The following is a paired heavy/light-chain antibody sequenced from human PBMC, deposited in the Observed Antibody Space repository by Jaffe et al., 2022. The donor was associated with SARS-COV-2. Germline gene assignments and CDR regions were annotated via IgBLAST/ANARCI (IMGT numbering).Light chain of an antibody. CDR1: SSDVGTYNR. V-gene: IGLV2-18*02. J-gene: IGLJ2*01. Sequence: QSALTQPPSVSGSPGQSVTISCTGTSSDVGTYNRVSWYQQPPGTAPKLLIYEVDNRPSGVPDRFSGSKSGNTASLTISGLQAEDEADYYCSSYTTSNTFRFGGGTKLTVL. CDR3: SSYTTSNTFR. CDR2: EVD.
Heavy chain of an antibody. Sequence: EVQLVESGGGSVQPGGSLRLSCAASGFNFNGNWIHWVRQAPGQGLVWVSRISGDGTTTYYVDSVKGRFTISRDNAKNTLYLQMNSLRVEDTAVYYCARQSNYGFDSWGQGTLVTVSS. CDR2: ISGDGTTT. J-gene: IGHJ4*02. V-gene: IGHV3-74*01. D-gene: IGHD3-10*01. CDR1: GFNFNGNW. CDR3: ARQSNYGFDS.